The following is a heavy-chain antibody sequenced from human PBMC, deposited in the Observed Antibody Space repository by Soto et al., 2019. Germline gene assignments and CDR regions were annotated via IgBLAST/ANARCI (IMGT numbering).Heavy chain of an antibody. Sequence: SETLSLTCSGSGDSFRRSACWGWIRQPPGKGLEWIVSIYGTGNTYHNSSLNSQITIPVDKSDSQLSLNVISVTAADTAVYYCWRSSRYSMDPWGQWTTVTDS. D-gene: IGHD6-13*01. CDR1: GDSFRRSAC. J-gene: IGHJ6*02. CDR3: WRSSRYSMDP. CDR2: IYGTGNT. V-gene: IGHV4-39*01.